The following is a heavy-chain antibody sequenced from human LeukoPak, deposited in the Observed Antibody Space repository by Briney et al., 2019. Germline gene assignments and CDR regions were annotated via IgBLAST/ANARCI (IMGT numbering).Heavy chain of an antibody. D-gene: IGHD6-13*01. CDR2: ISTSSSYI. Sequence: GGSWRLSCAASGFTFSSYSMNWIRQAPGKGLEWVSSISTSSSYIYYADSVKGRFTISRDNAKNSLFLQMNSLRAEDTAVYYCARDLLEIAADSYFDYWGQGALVTVSS. V-gene: IGHV3-21*01. J-gene: IGHJ4*02. CDR3: ARDLLEIAADSYFDY. CDR1: GFTFSSYS.